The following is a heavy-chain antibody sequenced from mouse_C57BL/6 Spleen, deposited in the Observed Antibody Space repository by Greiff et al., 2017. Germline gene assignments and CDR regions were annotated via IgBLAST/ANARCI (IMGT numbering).Heavy chain of an antibody. J-gene: IGHJ3*01. CDR3: ATYYYGSSYAWFAY. CDR1: GYAFSSSW. V-gene: IGHV1-82*01. CDR2: IYPGDGDT. Sequence: QVQLQQSGPELVKPGVSVKISCKASGYAFSSSWMNWVKQRPGKGLEWIGRIYPGDGDTNYNGKFKGKATLTADKSSSTAYMQLSSLTSEDSAVYFCATYYYGSSYAWFAYWGQGTLVTVSA. D-gene: IGHD1-1*01.